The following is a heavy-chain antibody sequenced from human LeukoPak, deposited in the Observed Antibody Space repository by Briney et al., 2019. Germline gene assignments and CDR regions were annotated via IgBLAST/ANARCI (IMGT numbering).Heavy chain of an antibody. CDR2: MFFSGAT. J-gene: IGHJ4*02. Sequence: SQTLSLTCTVSGGSINSGNYFWTWIRQPAGKELEYVGRMFFSGATTYNPSLKSRVSLSVDTSKHQFSLNLTSVTAADSAIYYCARDEGRHGFDYWGQGILVTVSS. CDR3: ARDEGRHGFDY. CDR1: GGSINSGNYF. V-gene: IGHV4-61*02.